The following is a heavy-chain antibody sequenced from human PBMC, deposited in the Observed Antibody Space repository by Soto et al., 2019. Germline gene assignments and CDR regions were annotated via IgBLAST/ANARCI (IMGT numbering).Heavy chain of an antibody. V-gene: IGHV3-23*01. D-gene: IGHD3-10*01. CDR2: ITGSGSST. CDR3: ARENRGVMDYGMDV. J-gene: IGHJ6*02. Sequence: SCAASGFAFRDFAMIWVRQAPGKGLEWVSAITGSGSSTYNADSVKGRFSISRDNSKNTMYLQMNSLRAEDTAVYYCARENRGVMDYGMDVWGQGTTVTVSS. CDR1: GFAFRDFA.